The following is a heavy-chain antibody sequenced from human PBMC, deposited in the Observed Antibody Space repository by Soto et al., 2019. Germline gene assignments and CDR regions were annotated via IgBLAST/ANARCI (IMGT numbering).Heavy chain of an antibody. Sequence: GSLRLSCAASGFTFSTYTMNWVRQAPGKGLEWVSSISAGSRSIYYTDSLKGRSTVSRDNSKNSLYLQINSLKADDTAVYYCPRSTPGNPFDIWGQGTMVTVSS. J-gene: IGHJ3*02. CDR2: ISAGSRSI. D-gene: IGHD3-10*01. CDR3: PRSTPGNPFDI. V-gene: IGHV3-21*01. CDR1: GFTFSTYT.